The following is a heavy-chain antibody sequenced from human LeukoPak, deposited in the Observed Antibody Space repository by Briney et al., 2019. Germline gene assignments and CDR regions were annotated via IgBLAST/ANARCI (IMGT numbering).Heavy chain of an antibody. V-gene: IGHV4-34*01. CDR2: INHSGST. CDR1: GGSFSGYY. J-gene: IGHJ5*02. Sequence: SETLSLTCAVYGGSFSGYYWSWIRQPPGKGLEWIGEINHSGSTNYNPSLKSRVTISVDTSKNQFSLKLSSVTAVDTAVYYCARGPDIVVVPAASGVWFDPWGQGTLVTVSS. CDR3: ARGPDIVVVPAASGVWFDP. D-gene: IGHD2-2*01.